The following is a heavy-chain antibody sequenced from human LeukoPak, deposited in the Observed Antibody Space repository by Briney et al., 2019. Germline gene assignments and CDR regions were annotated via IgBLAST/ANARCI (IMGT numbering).Heavy chain of an antibody. CDR2: ITWHSGSI. V-gene: IGHV3-9*01. D-gene: IGHD1-1*01. CDR1: GFTFDDYA. CDR3: AKDLESRGVGMDV. Sequence: GGSLRLSCAASGFTFDDYAMHWVRQAPGKGLEWVSGITWHSGSIGYADSVKGRFTISRDNAKNSLYLQMNSLRAEDTALYYCAKDLESRGVGMDVWGQGTTVTVSS. J-gene: IGHJ6*02.